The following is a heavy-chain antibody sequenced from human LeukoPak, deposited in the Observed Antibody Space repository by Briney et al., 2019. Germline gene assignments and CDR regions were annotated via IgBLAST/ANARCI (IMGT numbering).Heavy chain of an antibody. D-gene: IGHD3-22*01. CDR3: AKSKRMNYDSSGYYWSY. J-gene: IGHJ4*02. CDR1: GFTFSSYS. V-gene: IGHV3-21*04. Sequence: PGGSLRLSCAASGFTFSSYSMNWVRQAPGKGLEWVSSISSSSSYIYYADSVKGRFTISRDNSKNTLYLQMNSLRAEDTAVYYCAKSKRMNYDSSGYYWSYWGQGTLVTVSS. CDR2: ISSSSSYI.